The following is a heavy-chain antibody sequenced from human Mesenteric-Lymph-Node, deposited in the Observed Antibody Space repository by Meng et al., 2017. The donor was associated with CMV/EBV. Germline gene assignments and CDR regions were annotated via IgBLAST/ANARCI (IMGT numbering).Heavy chain of an antibody. Sequence: SVKVSCKASGGTFSSYAISWVRQAPGQGLEWMGGIIPIFGTANYAQKFQGRVTITTDESTSTAYMELSSLRSEDTAVYYCASEGFYGSGRQAPIEFWGQGTLVTVSS. CDR1: GGTFSSYA. J-gene: IGHJ4*02. CDR3: ASEGFYGSGRQAPIEF. CDR2: IIPIFGTA. D-gene: IGHD3-10*01. V-gene: IGHV1-69*05.